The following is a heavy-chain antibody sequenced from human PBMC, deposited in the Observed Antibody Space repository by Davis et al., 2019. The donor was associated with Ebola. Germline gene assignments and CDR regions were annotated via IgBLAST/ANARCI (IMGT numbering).Heavy chain of an antibody. J-gene: IGHJ5*02. CDR3: ARGLLLWFGELPHNWFDP. V-gene: IGHV1-2*02. CDR1: GYGFNDFY. Sequence: ASVKVSCKASGYGFNDFYLHWVRQTPGQGLEWMGWINPNSGGTNYAQKFQGRVTMTRDTSISPAYMELSRLRSDDTAVYYCARGLLLWFGELPHNWFDPWGQGTLVTVSS. CDR2: INPNSGGT. D-gene: IGHD3-10*01.